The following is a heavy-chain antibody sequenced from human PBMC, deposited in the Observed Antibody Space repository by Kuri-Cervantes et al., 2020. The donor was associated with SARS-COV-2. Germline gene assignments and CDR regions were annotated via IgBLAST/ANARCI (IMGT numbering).Heavy chain of an antibody. CDR3: ARGYGSRSSFDY. Sequence: ASGKISCKASGYTLTSYGIGWVRQAPGQGLEWMGWISTYYGDTDYAQSFQDRVTMTTDTSTSTAYMELKSLRSDDTAVYYCARGYGSRSSFDYWGQGTLVTVSS. CDR1: GYTLTSYG. V-gene: IGHV1-18*01. J-gene: IGHJ4*02. D-gene: IGHD6-13*01. CDR2: ISTYYGDT.